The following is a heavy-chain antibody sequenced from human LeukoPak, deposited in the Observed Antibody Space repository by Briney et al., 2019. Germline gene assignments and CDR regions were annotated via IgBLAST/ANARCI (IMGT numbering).Heavy chain of an antibody. CDR3: ARHFPLPGYRYMGLFDY. V-gene: IGHV4-4*09. J-gene: IGHJ4*02. D-gene: IGHD3-16*02. CDR1: GGSISSYY. Sequence: SETLSLTCTVSGGSISSYYWSWIRKPPGKGLEWIGYIYTSGSTNYNPSLKSQVTISVDTSKNQFSLKLSSVTAADTAVYYCARHFPLPGYRYMGLFDYWGQGTLVTVSS. CDR2: IYTSGST.